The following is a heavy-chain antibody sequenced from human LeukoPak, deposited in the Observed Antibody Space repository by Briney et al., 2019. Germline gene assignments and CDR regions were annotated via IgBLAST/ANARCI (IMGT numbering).Heavy chain of an antibody. CDR3: ARDLQDIVVVVAATNWFDP. Sequence: ASVKVSRKASGYTFTSYGISWVRQAPGQGLEWMGWISAYNGNTNYAQKLQGRVTMTTDTSTSTAYMELRSLRSDDTAVYYCARDLQDIVVVVAATNWFDPWGQGTLVTASS. CDR1: GYTFTSYG. V-gene: IGHV1-18*01. D-gene: IGHD2-15*01. J-gene: IGHJ5*02. CDR2: ISAYNGNT.